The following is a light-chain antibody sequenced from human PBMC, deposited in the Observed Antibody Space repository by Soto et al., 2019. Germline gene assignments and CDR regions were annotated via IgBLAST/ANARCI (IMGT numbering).Light chain of an antibody. J-gene: IGKJ3*01. CDR1: QSINKY. Sequence: DIQMTQSPSSLSASVGDRVTITCRASQSINKYIKWYQQKPGKAPNLLINGASSLQSGVPSRFSGSGAGTDFTLTISNLQPEDFATYYCQQTYSTPFTFGPGTKVDIK. CDR2: GAS. V-gene: IGKV1-39*01. CDR3: QQTYSTPFT.